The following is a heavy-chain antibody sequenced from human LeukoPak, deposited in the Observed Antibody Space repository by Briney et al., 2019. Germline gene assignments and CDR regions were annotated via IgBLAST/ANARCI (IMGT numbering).Heavy chain of an antibody. D-gene: IGHD3-3*01. CDR1: GFTFGTYA. CDR3: AKTRTDFWSGPDY. V-gene: IGHV3-30*18. J-gene: IGHJ4*02. CDR2: ISYDGSNK. Sequence: PGGSLRLSCAASGFTFGTYAMSWVRQAPGKGLEWVAVISYDGSNKYYADSVKGRFTISRDNSKNTLYLQMNSLRAEDTAVYYCAKTRTDFWSGPDYWGQGTLVTVSS.